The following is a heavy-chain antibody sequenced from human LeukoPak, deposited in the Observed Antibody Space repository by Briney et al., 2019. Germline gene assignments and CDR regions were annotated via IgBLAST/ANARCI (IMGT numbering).Heavy chain of an antibody. V-gene: IGHV5-51*01. CDR2: IYPGDYDT. D-gene: IGHD2-2*02. J-gene: IGHJ3*01. CDR3: AGHSFDTVDAFDV. CDR1: GFNFNNYW. Sequence: PGESLKISCEASGFNFNNYWVGWVRQMPGKGLELMVIIYPGDYDTRYSPSFQGHVTISVDKSISTAYLQWRSLRASDTAMYFCAGHSFDTVDAFDVWGQGTIVTVS.